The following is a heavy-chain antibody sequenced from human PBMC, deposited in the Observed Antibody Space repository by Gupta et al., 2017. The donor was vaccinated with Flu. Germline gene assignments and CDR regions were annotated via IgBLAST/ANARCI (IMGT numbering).Heavy chain of an antibody. Sequence: QVQLVQSGSELKKPGASVKVSCKASGYTFTSYAMNWVRQAPGQGLEWMGWINTNTGNPTYAQGFTGRFVFSLDTSVSTAYLQISSLKAEDTAVYYCARDPPNLLWSGYYTGNFDYWGQGTLVTVSS. V-gene: IGHV7-4-1*02. CDR3: ARDPPNLLWSGYYTGNFDY. CDR2: INTNTGNP. J-gene: IGHJ4*02. CDR1: GYTFTSYA. D-gene: IGHD3-3*01.